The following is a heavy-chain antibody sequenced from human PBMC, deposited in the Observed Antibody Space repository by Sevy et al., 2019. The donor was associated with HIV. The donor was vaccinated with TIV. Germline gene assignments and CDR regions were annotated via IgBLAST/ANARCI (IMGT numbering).Heavy chain of an antibody. J-gene: IGHJ6*02. CDR3: ARDAYSDYDTYYYGMDV. Sequence: GGCLRLSCAASGFTFSEYGMHWVRQAPGKGLEWVAVIWYGGNKAYYADSVQGRFTISRDNVKNTLYLQMNRLRLEDTAVYYCARDAYSDYDTYYYGMDVWGQGTTVTVSS. V-gene: IGHV3-33*08. D-gene: IGHD4-17*01. CDR2: IWYGGNKA. CDR1: GFTFSEYG.